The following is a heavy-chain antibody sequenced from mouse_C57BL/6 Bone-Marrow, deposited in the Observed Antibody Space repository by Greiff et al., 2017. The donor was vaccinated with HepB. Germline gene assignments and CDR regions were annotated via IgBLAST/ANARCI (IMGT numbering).Heavy chain of an antibody. V-gene: IGHV3-6*01. CDR1: GYSITSGYY. J-gene: IGHJ2*01. CDR2: ISYDGSN. Sequence: VQLQQSGPGLVKPSQSLSLTCSVTGYSITSGYYWNWIRQFPGNKLEWMGYISYDGSNNYNPSLKNRISITRDTSKNQFFLKLNSVTTEDTATYYCAREKSQSQRFNYYGSSYYFDYWGQGTTLTVSS. D-gene: IGHD1-1*01. CDR3: AREKSQSQRFNYYGSSYYFDY.